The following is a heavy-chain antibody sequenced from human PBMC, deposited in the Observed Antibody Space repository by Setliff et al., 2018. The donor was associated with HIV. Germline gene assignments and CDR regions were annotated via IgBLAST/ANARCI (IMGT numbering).Heavy chain of an antibody. CDR1: GGTFSSYA. CDR2: IIPIFGTA. CDR3: AIREDYDRGGYFDS. D-gene: IGHD3-22*01. V-gene: IGHV1-69*13. J-gene: IGHJ4*02. Sequence: ASVKVSCKASGGTFSSYAITWVRQAPGQGLEWMGGIIPIFGTANYAQKFQGGVTITANESTSTASMELSSLRSEDTAVYYCAIREDYDRGGYFDSWGQGTLVTV.